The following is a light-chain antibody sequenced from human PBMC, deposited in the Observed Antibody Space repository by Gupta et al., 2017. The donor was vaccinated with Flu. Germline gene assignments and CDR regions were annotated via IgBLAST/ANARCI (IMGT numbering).Light chain of an antibody. CDR1: QSVSST. CDR2: GAS. V-gene: IGKV3-15*01. J-gene: IGKJ2*01. CDR3: QQYNKWPQT. Sequence: ETVMTQSPATLSVSPGERATLSCRASQSVSSTLAWYQQKPGQAPRLLMYGASTSAPGIPARFSGSGSGTEFTLTISILQSEDFAVYYFQQYNKWPQTFGQGTKLDIK.